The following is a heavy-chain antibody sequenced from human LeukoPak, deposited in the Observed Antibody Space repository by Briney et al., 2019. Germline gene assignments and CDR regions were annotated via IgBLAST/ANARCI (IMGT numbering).Heavy chain of an antibody. Sequence: GGSLRLSCAASGFTFSGSAMHWVRQASGKGLEGVGRIRSKTNSYATSYAASVKGRFALSRDDSKNTAYLQMNSLKTGDTAVYYCTRYNVGFESWGQGTLVTVSS. CDR1: GFTFSGSA. CDR2: IRSKTNSYAT. V-gene: IGHV3-73*01. J-gene: IGHJ4*02. CDR3: TRYNVGFES. D-gene: IGHD1-1*01.